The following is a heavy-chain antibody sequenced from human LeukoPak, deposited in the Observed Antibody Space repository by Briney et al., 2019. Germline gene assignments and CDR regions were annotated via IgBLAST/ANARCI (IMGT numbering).Heavy chain of an antibody. CDR3: TTAPLGYCSSTGCYHYFDY. V-gene: IGHV3-15*01. CDR2: IISKTDGGTT. Sequence: GGSLRLSCAASGFTFSNYAMTWVRQAPGKGLEWVGRIISKTDGGTTDYAAPVKGRFTISRDDSKNTLYLQMNSLKTEDTAVYYCTTAPLGYCSSTGCYHYFDYWGQGTLVTVSS. J-gene: IGHJ4*02. D-gene: IGHD2-2*01. CDR1: GFTFSNYA.